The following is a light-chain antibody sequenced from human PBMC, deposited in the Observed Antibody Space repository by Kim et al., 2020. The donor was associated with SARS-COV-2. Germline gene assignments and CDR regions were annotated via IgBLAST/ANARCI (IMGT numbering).Light chain of an antibody. Sequence: QSALTQPASVSGSPGQSLTISCTGTSGDVGGYNYVSWYQQYPGKAPKLMIYDVSNRPSGISNRFSGSKSGNTASLTISGLQAEDEADYYCSSYTTSTTWVFGGGTKVTVL. CDR1: SGDVGGYNY. J-gene: IGLJ3*02. CDR3: SSYTTSTTWV. V-gene: IGLV2-14*01. CDR2: DVS.